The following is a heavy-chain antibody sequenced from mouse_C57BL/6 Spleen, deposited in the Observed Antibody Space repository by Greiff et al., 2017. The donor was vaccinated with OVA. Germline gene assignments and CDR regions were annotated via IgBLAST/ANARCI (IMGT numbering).Heavy chain of an antibody. CDR2: ISDGGSYT. J-gene: IGHJ4*01. D-gene: IGHD2-4*01. CDR1: GFTFSSYA. CDR3: VGCSYDYEGAMDY. Sequence: EVQLVESGGGLVKPGGSLKLSCAASGFTFSSYAMSWVRQTPEKRLEWVATISDGGSYTYYPDNVKGRFTISRDNAKNNLYLQMSHLKSEDTAMYYCVGCSYDYEGAMDYWGQGTSVTVSS. V-gene: IGHV5-4*01.